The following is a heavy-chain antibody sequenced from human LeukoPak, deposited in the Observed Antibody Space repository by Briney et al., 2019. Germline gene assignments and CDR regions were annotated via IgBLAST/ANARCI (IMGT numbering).Heavy chain of an antibody. D-gene: IGHD6-19*01. CDR3: ARVRFGYSSIPFDY. V-gene: IGHV3-74*01. Sequence: PGGSLRLSCAASGFTFSSYWMHWVRQAPGGGLVWVSRINSDGSSTSYADSVKGRFTISRDNAKNTLYLQMNSLRAEDTAVYYCARVRFGYSSIPFDYWRQGTLVTVSS. J-gene: IGHJ4*02. CDR1: GFTFSSYW. CDR2: INSDGSST.